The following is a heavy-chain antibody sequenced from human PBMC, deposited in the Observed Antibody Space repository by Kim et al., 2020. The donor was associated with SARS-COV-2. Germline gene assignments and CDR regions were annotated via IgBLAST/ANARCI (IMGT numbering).Heavy chain of an antibody. D-gene: IGHD3-10*01. J-gene: IGHJ4*02. CDR3: AADYGSGVDY. V-gene: IGHV3-43*01. Sequence: STYYADSVKGRFTISRDNSKNSLYLQMNSLRTEDTALYYCAADYGSGVDYWGQGTLVTVSS. CDR2: ST.